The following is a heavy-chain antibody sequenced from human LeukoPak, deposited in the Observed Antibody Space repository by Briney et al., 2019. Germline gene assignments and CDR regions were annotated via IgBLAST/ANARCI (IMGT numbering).Heavy chain of an antibody. Sequence: SGPTLVNPTQTLTLTCTFSGFSLSTNGLGVGWVRQPPGEALGWLAVVYSDNNKRYSPSLESRLTITKGTSENQVVLTMTNMDPMDTATYYCTHRRAAARPNYYDFWGQGILVTVSS. CDR1: GFSLSTNGLG. CDR3: THRRAAARPNYYDF. CDR2: VYSDNNK. V-gene: IGHV2-5*02. J-gene: IGHJ4*02. D-gene: IGHD6-6*01.